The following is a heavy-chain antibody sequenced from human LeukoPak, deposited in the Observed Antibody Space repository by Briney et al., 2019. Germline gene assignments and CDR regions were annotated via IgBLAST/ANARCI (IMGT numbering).Heavy chain of an antibody. CDR2: INDRGTTI. V-gene: IGHV3-21*06. D-gene: IGHD3-16*01. J-gene: IGHJ6*02. CDR3: ATPRGAGQVGYFYGMDV. Sequence: PGGSLRLSCDVSGFTFSSYSMNWVRQAPGRGLEWVAYINDRGTTIKYTDSVEGRFTISRDNAKNLLSLQMNSLRAEDTAVYYCATPRGAGQVGYFYGMDVWGQGTTVIVS. CDR1: GFTFSSYS.